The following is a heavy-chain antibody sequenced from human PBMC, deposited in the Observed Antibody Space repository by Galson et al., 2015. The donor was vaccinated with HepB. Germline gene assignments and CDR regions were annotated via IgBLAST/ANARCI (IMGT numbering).Heavy chain of an antibody. J-gene: IGHJ4*02. CDR2: ISGGGGSP. CDR3: AKGLAAVAVCSGYLDY. D-gene: IGHD6-19*01. V-gene: IGHV3-23*01. CDR1: GFIFTSYV. Sequence: SLRLSCAASGFIFTSYVINWVRQAPGKGLEWVSGISGGGGSPYYANSVKGRFTISRDNSKNTVYLQMNSLRADDTAVYFCAKGLAAVAVCSGYLDYWGQGTLVSVSS.